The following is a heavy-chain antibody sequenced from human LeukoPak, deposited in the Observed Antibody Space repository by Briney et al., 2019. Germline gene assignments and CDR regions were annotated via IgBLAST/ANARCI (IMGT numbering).Heavy chain of an antibody. CDR2: IYYSGST. V-gene: IGHV4-59*01. J-gene: IGHJ5*02. Sequence: SETLSLTCTVSDGSISSYYWSWVRQPPGKGLEWIGYIYYSGSTNYNPSLKSRVTISVDTSKNQFSLKLSSVTAADTAVYYCARDPCSGGSCYSTRHWFDPWGQGTLVIVSS. CDR1: DGSISSYY. CDR3: ARDPCSGGSCYSTRHWFDP. D-gene: IGHD2-15*01.